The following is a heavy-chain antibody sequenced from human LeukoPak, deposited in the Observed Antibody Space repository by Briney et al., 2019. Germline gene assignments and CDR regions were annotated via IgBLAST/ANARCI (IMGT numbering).Heavy chain of an antibody. J-gene: IGHJ5*02. CDR2: ISSSSSYI. Sequence: GGSLRLSCAASGFTFSSYSMIWVRQAPGKGLEWVSSISSSSSYIYYADSVKGRFTISRDNAKNSLYLQMNSLRAEDTAVYYCARVNATSTYYDFWSGYYWFDPWGQGTLVTVSS. CDR1: GFTFSSYS. D-gene: IGHD3-3*01. V-gene: IGHV3-21*01. CDR3: ARVNATSTYYDFWSGYYWFDP.